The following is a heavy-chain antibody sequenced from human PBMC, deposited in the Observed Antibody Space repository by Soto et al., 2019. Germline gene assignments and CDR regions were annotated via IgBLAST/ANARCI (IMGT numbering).Heavy chain of an antibody. CDR3: AKGRGAAYYFDF. CDR1: GLSFSRYA. CDR2: ISGTASHI. J-gene: IGHJ4*02. D-gene: IGHD3-10*01. Sequence: LLVESGGGLVKPGGSLRLSCAGSGLSFSRYAMNWVRQAPGKGLEWVASISGTASHIRYADSVRGRFTISKDDAKNSLSLQMTSLGAEDTAVYFCAKGRGAAYYFDFWGRGTLVSVSS. V-gene: IGHV3-21*01.